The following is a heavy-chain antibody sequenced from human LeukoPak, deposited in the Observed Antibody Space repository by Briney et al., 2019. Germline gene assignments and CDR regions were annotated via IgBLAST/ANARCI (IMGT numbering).Heavy chain of an antibody. CDR1: GGSFSGYY. V-gene: IGHV4-34*01. CDR2: INHSEST. J-gene: IGHJ3*02. Sequence: SETLSLTCAVYGGSFSGYYWSWIRQPPGKGLEWIGEINHSESTNYNPSLKSRVTISVDTSKNQFSLKLSSVTAADTAVYYCARTPRFQVVVPAAIGPGGITAFDIWGQGTMVTVSS. CDR3: ARTPRFQVVVPAAIGPGGITAFDI. D-gene: IGHD2-2*01.